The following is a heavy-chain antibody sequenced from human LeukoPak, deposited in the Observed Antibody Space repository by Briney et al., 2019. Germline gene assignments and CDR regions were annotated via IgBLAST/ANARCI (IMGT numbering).Heavy chain of an antibody. Sequence: SETLSLTCTVSGGSISSYYWTWIRQPAGKGLEWIGRIHASGNTNYNPSLKSRVTMSVDTSKNQFSLKLTSVTAADTAVYYCAGARNGFYYVDVWGKGTTVTVSS. CDR1: GGSISSYY. D-gene: IGHD4-17*01. CDR2: IHASGNT. J-gene: IGHJ6*03. CDR3: AGARNGFYYVDV. V-gene: IGHV4-4*07.